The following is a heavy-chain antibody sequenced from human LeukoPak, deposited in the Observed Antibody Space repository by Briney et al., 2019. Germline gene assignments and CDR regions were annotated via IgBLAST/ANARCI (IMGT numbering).Heavy chain of an antibody. CDR2: ISGSGGST. Sequence: GGSLRLSCAASGFTFSSYAMSWVRQAPGKGLEWVSAISGSGGSTYYADSVKGRFTISRDNSKNTLYLQMNSLRAEDTAVYYCAKVGLYAGYSPINWFDPWGQGTLVTVSS. CDR1: GFTFSSYA. J-gene: IGHJ5*02. D-gene: IGHD1-26*01. V-gene: IGHV3-23*01. CDR3: AKVGLYAGYSPINWFDP.